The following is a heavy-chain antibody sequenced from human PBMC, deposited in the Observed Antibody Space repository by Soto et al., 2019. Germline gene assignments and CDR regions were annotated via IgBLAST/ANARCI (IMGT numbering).Heavy chain of an antibody. Sequence: GASVKVSFKASGYTFTGYYMHWVRQAPGQGLEWMGIINPSGGSTSYAQKFQGRVTMTRDTSTSTVYMELSSLRSEDTAVYYCARVRGYCSGGRCSLFAYWGQGTLVTVSS. D-gene: IGHD2-15*01. J-gene: IGHJ4*02. CDR1: GYTFTGYY. V-gene: IGHV1-46*03. CDR3: ARVRGYCSGGRCSLFAY. CDR2: INPSGGST.